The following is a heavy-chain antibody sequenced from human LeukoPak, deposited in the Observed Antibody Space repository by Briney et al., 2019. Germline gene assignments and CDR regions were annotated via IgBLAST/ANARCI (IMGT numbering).Heavy chain of an antibody. V-gene: IGHV4-34*01. D-gene: IGHD6-13*01. CDR3: ARGRIAAPNWFDP. Sequence: SETLSLTCAVYGGSFSGYYWSWIRQPPGKGLEWIGEINHSGSTNYNPSLKSRVTISVDTSKNQFSLKLNSVTAADTAVYYCARGRIAAPNWFDPRGQGTLVTVSS. CDR2: INHSGST. CDR1: GGSFSGYY. J-gene: IGHJ5*02.